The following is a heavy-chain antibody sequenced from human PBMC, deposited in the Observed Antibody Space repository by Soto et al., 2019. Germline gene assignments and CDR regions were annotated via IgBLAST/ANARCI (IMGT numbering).Heavy chain of an antibody. CDR3: ARGRITIFGVVMNAFDI. J-gene: IGHJ3*02. D-gene: IGHD3-3*01. CDR2: ISAYNGNT. CDR1: GYTFTSYG. Sequence: ASVKVSCKASGYTFTSYGISWVRQAPGQGLEWMGWISAYNGNTNYAQKLQGSVTMTTDTSTSTAYMELRSLRSDDTAVYYCARGRITIFGVVMNAFDIWGQGTMVTVSS. V-gene: IGHV1-18*04.